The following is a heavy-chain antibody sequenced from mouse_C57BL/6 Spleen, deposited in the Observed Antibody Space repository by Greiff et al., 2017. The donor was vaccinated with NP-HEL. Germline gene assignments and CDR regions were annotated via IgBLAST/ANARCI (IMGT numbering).Heavy chain of an antibody. Sequence: EVKVVESGEGLVKPGGSLKLSCAASGFTFSSYAMSWVRQTPEKRLEWVAYISSGGDYIYYADTVKGRFTISSDNARNTLYLQMSSLKSEDTAMYYCTRGGVLWSPYAMDYWGQGTSVTVSS. D-gene: IGHD1-1*02. CDR1: GFTFSSYA. V-gene: IGHV5-9-1*02. CDR2: ISSGGDYI. CDR3: TRGGVLWSPYAMDY. J-gene: IGHJ4*01.